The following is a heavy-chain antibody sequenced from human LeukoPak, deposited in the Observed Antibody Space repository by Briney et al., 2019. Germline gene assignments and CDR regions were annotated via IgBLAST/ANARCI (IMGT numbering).Heavy chain of an antibody. CDR2: ISYDGSNK. J-gene: IGHJ4*02. Sequence: GGSLRLSCAASGFTFSSYGMHWVRQAPGKGLEWVAVISYDGSNKYYADSVKGRFTISRDNAKNSLYLQMSSLRVEDTALYYCARGDGRGWLVDYWGQGTLVTVSS. D-gene: IGHD6-19*01. V-gene: IGHV3-30*03. CDR1: GFTFSSYG. CDR3: ARGDGRGWLVDY.